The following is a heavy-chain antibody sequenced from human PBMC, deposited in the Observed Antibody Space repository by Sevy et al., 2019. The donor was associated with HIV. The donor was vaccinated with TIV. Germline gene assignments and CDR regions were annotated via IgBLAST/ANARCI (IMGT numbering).Heavy chain of an antibody. J-gene: IGHJ4*02. V-gene: IGHV3-11*01. CDR2: ISSSGTNI. CDR1: GFTLSDYY. CDR3: ASSFDYYDSSGYFDY. Sequence: GESLKISCAASGFTLSDYYMSWIRQAPGKGLEWVSYISSSGTNIYYADSVKGRFTISRDNAKNSLYLQMNSLRVEDTAVYYCASSFDYYDSSGYFDYWGQGTLVTVSS. D-gene: IGHD3-22*01.